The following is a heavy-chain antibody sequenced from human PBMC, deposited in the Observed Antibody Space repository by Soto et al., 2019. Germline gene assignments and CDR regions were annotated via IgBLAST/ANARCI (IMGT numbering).Heavy chain of an antibody. V-gene: IGHV3-23*01. J-gene: IGHJ4*02. D-gene: IGHD3-3*01. Sequence: EVQLLESGGGLVQPGGSLRLSCAASGFTFSSYAMSWVRQAPGKGLEWVSAVIGSGSNTYYGDSVKGRFTISRDNSENKVYLQRNSLRADDTALYYCAKRSGYYPRAPFDSCGQGTLVTVSS. CDR1: GFTFSSYA. CDR3: AKRSGYYPRAPFDS. CDR2: VIGSGSNT.